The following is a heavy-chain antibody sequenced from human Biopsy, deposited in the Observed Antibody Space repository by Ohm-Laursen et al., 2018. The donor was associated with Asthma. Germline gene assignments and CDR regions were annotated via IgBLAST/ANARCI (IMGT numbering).Heavy chain of an antibody. Sequence: SSVKVSCKASGGSFSNFAFSWVRRAPGHGLEWMGTILTKFDITSYAEKFQGRVTITADKSTSTTYMELSRLRSEDTAVYYCARSYDTDSYPVLVLDYWGQGTLVTVSS. CDR1: GGSFSNFA. J-gene: IGHJ4*02. CDR3: ARSYDTDSYPVLVLDY. CDR2: ILTKFDIT. V-gene: IGHV1-69*04. D-gene: IGHD3-22*01.